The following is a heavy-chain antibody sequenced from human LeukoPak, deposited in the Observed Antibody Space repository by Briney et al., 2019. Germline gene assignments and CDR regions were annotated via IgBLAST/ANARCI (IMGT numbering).Heavy chain of an antibody. CDR2: INGGNGNT. V-gene: IGHV1-3*01. CDR1: GYTFSSYV. CDR3: ARDAFGTSRPTEY. D-gene: IGHD2-2*01. J-gene: IGHJ4*02. Sequence: DSVKLSWNVSGYTFSSYVMGWVRQAPGQWLEWIGWINGGNGNTKYSQQLQGRVTIRRDTLANTAYMELTSLRSDDTAVYYCARDAFGTSRPTEYWGQGTLVTVSS.